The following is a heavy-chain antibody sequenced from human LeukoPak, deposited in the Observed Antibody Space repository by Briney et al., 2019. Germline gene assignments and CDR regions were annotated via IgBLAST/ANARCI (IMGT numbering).Heavy chain of an antibody. D-gene: IGHD2-2*02. CDR3: ARVGYCSSTSCYTPWFDP. V-gene: IGHV4-38-2*02. CDR1: GGSISSYY. CDR2: IYHSGST. Sequence: SETLSLTCTVSGGSISSYYWSWIRQPPGKGLEWIGSIYHSGSTYYNPSLKSRVTISVDTSKNQFSLKLSSVTAADTAVYYCARVGYCSSTSCYTPWFDPWGRGTLVTVSS. J-gene: IGHJ5*02.